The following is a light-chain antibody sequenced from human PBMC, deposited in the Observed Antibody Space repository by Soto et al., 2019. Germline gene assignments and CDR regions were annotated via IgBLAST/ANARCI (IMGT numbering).Light chain of an antibody. CDR1: LSLSSY. Sequence: EVVLTQFPATLSLSPGDRATLSCRASLSLSSYLTWYQQKPGQAPRLLFYDVSNRATGVPDRFTSSGSGTDFTLTISSLAPEDFAVYYCQQRGDWPAFGQGTKVEIK. CDR3: QQRGDWPA. V-gene: IGKV3-11*01. CDR2: DVS. J-gene: IGKJ1*01.